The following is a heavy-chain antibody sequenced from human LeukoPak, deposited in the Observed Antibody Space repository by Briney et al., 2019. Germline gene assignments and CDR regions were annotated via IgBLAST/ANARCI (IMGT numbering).Heavy chain of an antibody. D-gene: IGHD3-10*01. CDR2: IYYSGST. CDR3: ARDYNYYGSGRASFWFDP. CDR1: GGSISSYY. J-gene: IGHJ5*02. Sequence: SETLSLTCTVSGGSISSYYWSWIRQPPGKGLEWIGYIYYSGSTNYNPSLKSRVTISVDTSKNQFPLKLSSVTAADTAVYYCARDYNYYGSGRASFWFDPWGQGTLVTVSS. V-gene: IGHV4-59*01.